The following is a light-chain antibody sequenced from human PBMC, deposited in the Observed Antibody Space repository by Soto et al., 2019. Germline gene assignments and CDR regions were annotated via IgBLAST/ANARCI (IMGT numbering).Light chain of an antibody. Sequence: EIVMTQSPATLSVSPGERATLSCRASQSVSTNLAWYQQKPGQAPRLLIYGAFTRATDIPARFSGSGSGTEFTLTISSLHSEDFAVYYCQQHNNWPPWTFGQGTKVESK. CDR1: QSVSTN. V-gene: IGKV3-15*01. J-gene: IGKJ1*01. CDR2: GAF. CDR3: QQHNNWPPWT.